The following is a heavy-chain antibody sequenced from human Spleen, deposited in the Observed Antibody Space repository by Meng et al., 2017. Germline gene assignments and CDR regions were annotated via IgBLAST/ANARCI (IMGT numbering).Heavy chain of an antibody. CDR2: ISQGSGRT. J-gene: IGHJ5*02. V-gene: IGHV4-4*03. CDR3: ARGPGGLGFDP. CDR1: GDSISSRDW. Sequence: QVQVAEAGAGRVKPPGTLSLTCAVSGDSISSRDWWSWVRQPPGKGLEWIGEISQGSGRTNYNPSLKSRVTISVDTSKNQFSLKLSSVTAADTAVYYCARGPGGLGFDPWGQGTLVTVSS. D-gene: IGHD1-26*01.